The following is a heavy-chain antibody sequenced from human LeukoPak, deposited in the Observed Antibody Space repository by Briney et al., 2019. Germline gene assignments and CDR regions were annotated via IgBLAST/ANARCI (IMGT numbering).Heavy chain of an antibody. CDR2: VYYSGST. D-gene: IGHD2-15*01. J-gene: IGHJ4*02. V-gene: IGHV4-59*12. CDR3: ARIHRYCSGGACYVLDN. CDR1: GGSFSGYY. Sequence: SETLSLTCVVSGGSFSGYYWGWVRQPPGRGLEWVGYVYYSGSTNYNPSFKSRITISVDTSRNQFSLQLSSVTAADTAVYYCARIHRYCSGGACYVLDNWGQGTLVAVSS.